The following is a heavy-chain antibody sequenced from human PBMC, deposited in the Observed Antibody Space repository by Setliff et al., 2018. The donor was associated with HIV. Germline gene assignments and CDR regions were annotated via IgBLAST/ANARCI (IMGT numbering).Heavy chain of an antibody. CDR1: GFTFSNFP. J-gene: IGHJ6*02. D-gene: IGHD6-6*01. Sequence: GGSLRLSCVASGFTFSNFPMNWVRQAPGKGLEWLSKISNTGATINYADSVKGRFTISRDNAKNSLSLQMNSLRAEDTAVYYCARDDPPREDSSSPVLFYSGMDVWGHGTPVTVSS. CDR2: ISNTGATI. CDR3: ARDDPPREDSSSPVLFYSGMDV. V-gene: IGHV3-48*04.